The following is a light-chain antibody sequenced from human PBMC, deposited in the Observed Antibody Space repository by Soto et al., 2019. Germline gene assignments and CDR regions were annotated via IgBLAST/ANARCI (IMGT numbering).Light chain of an antibody. V-gene: IGKV1-5*03. Sequence: DIQMTQSPSTLSGSVGYRVTITFLASQTISSWLAWYQQKPGKAPKLLIYKASTLKSGVPSRFSGSGSGTEFTLTISSLQPDDFATYYCLQHNSYSWSFGQGTKVDIK. CDR2: KAS. CDR3: LQHNSYSWS. J-gene: IGKJ1*01. CDR1: QTISSW.